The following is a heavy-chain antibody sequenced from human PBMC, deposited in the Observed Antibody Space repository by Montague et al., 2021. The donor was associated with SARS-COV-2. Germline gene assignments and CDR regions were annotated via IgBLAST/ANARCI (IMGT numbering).Heavy chain of an antibody. CDR2: ISSSGSTI. CDR3: ARDGGSRCDSSGYCPYYYYGMDV. D-gene: IGHD3-22*01. CDR1: GFTFSSYE. Sequence: SLRLSCAASGFTFSSYEMNWVRQAPGKGLEWVSYISSSGSTIYYADSVKGRFTISRDNAKNSLYLQMNSLSAEDTAGYYCARDGGSRCDSSGYCPYYYYGMDVWGQGTTVTVSS. J-gene: IGHJ6*02. V-gene: IGHV3-48*03.